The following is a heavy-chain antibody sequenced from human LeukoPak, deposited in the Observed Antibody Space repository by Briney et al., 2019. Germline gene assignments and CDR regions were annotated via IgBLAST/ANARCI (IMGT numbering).Heavy chain of an antibody. Sequence: GGSLRLSCAASGFTFSSYWMTWVRQAPGKGLEWVANIKQDGSEKYYVDSVKGRFTISRDNAKKSLYLQMHSLRAEDTAVYYCASHSESSGYGMDVWGKGTTVTVSS. CDR3: ASHSESSGYGMDV. D-gene: IGHD3-22*01. CDR1: GFTFSSYW. CDR2: IKQDGSEK. J-gene: IGHJ6*04. V-gene: IGHV3-7*01.